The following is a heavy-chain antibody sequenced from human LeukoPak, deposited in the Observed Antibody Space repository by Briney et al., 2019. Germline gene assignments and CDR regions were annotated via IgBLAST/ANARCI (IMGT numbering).Heavy chain of an antibody. CDR2: ISSSGGAI. Sequence: EGSLRLSCAASGFTFTSYTMNWVRQAPGKGLEWVSYISSSGGAIYYADSVKGRFTISRDNGKNSLYLQMNSLRAEDTAVYYCAREYSSSSGRAFDIWGQGTMVTVSS. CDR1: GFTFTSYT. D-gene: IGHD6-6*01. CDR3: AREYSSSSGRAFDI. J-gene: IGHJ3*02. V-gene: IGHV3-48*01.